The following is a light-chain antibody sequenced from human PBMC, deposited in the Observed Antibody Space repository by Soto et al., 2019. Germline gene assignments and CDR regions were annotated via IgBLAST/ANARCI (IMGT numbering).Light chain of an antibody. CDR1: SSDVGSYDF. Sequence: QSALTQPPSASGSPGQSVTISCTGTSSDVGSYDFVFWYQQYPGKAPKLIIYAVSKRPSGVPDRFSGSKSGNTASLTVSGLQADDEADYFCSSYAGTLRAVFGGGTKLTVL. CDR2: AVS. J-gene: IGLJ2*01. CDR3: SSYAGTLRAV. V-gene: IGLV2-8*01.